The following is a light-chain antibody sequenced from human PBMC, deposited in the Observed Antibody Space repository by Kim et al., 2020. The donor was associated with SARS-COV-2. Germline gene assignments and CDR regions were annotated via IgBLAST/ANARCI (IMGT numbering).Light chain of an antibody. V-gene: IGKV3-15*01. Sequence: EIVMTQSPATLSVSPGERATLSCRASQSVNSDLAWYQQKPGHPPRLLIYDASTRATGIPARFSGSGSGTEFTLTISSLQSEDFAAYYCQQYNNCPPRYTFGQGTKLEI. CDR3: QQYNNCPPRYT. CDR1: QSVNSD. CDR2: DAS. J-gene: IGKJ2*01.